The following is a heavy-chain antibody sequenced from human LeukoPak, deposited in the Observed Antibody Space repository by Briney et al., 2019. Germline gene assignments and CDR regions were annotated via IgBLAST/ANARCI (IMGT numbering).Heavy chain of an antibody. V-gene: IGHV3-48*01. CDR1: GFSFSSYS. Sequence: GGSLRLSCAASGFSFSSYSMNWVRQAPGKGLEWVSYISSSGTTTFCADSGKGRFTISRDNAKNSLYLQMNSLRVEDTAVYYCAKQGSSWYSYFSPMDVWGQGTTVTVSS. D-gene: IGHD6-13*01. CDR2: ISSSGTTT. CDR3: AKQGSSWYSYFSPMDV. J-gene: IGHJ6*02.